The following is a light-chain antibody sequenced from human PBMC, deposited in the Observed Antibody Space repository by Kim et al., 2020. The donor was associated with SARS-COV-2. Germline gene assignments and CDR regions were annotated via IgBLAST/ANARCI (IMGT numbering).Light chain of an antibody. V-gene: IGLV3-1*01. CDR3: QAWDSSIRV. Sequence: SYELTQPPSVSVSPGQTASITCSGDKLGDKYACLYQQKPGQSPVLVIYQDSKRPSGIPERFSGSNSGNTATLTISGTHAMDEADYYCQAWDSSIRVFGGGTQLTVL. J-gene: IGLJ3*02. CDR1: KLGDKY. CDR2: QDS.